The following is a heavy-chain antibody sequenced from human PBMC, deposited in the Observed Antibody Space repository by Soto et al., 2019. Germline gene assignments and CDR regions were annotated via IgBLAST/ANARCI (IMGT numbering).Heavy chain of an antibody. CDR3: AGGSRDSSSLHAHKWFDP. V-gene: IGHV1-69*12. CDR1: GGTFSSYA. Sequence: QVQLVQSGAEVKKPGSSVKVSCKASGGTFSSYAISWVRQAPGQGLEWMGGIIPIFGTANYAQKFQGRVTITADESTSTAYMELSSLRSEDTAVYYCAGGSRDSSSLHAHKWFDPWGQGTLVTVSS. J-gene: IGHJ5*02. D-gene: IGHD6-13*01. CDR2: IIPIFGTA.